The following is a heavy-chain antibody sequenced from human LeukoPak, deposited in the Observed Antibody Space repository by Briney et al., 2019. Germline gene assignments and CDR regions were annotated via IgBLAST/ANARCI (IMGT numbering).Heavy chain of an antibody. CDR3: ASGFVY. CDR2: INSDGSST. CDR1: GFXFSSYX. Sequence: GGSLRLSCAASGFXFSSYXXHWVXQAXRKGPVCVSRINSDGSSTSYADSVNGRFTISRDNAKNTLYLQMNSLRAEDTAVYYCASGFVYWGQGTLVTVSS. J-gene: IGHJ4*02. V-gene: IGHV3-74*01.